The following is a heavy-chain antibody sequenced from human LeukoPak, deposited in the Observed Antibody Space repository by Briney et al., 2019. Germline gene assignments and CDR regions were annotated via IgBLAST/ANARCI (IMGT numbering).Heavy chain of an antibody. CDR2: IWYDGSNK. J-gene: IGHJ5*02. CDR3: ARDQIADFWSGYPNWFDP. D-gene: IGHD3-3*01. V-gene: IGHV3-33*01. CDR1: GFTFSSYG. Sequence: GGSLRLSCAASGFTFSSYGMHWVRQAPGKGLEWVAVIWYDGSNKYYADSVKGRFTISRDNSKNTLYLQMNSLRAEDTDVYYWARDQIADFWSGYPNWFDPWGQGTLVTVSS.